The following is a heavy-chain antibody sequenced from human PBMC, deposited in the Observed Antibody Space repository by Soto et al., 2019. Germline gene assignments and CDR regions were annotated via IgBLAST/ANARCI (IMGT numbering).Heavy chain of an antibody. CDR3: TKDEAGSPFRY. CDR2: VFHSGIT. J-gene: IGHJ4*01. D-gene: IGHD3-10*01. CDR1: GGSMKTTNW. V-gene: IGHV4-4*02. Sequence: VQLRESGPGQVKTSGTLSLTCAVSGGSMKTTNWWSWVRQPPAKGLEGIGEVFHSGITRYNPSLKSRAPGSVDTSQNQFLLNLASVTAADTAVYYCTKDEAGSPFRYWGQGALVTVSS.